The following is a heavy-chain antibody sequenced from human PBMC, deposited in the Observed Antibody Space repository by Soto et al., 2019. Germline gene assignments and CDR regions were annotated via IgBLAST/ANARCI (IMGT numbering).Heavy chain of an antibody. D-gene: IGHD3-22*01. CDR1: GFTFDDYT. CDR3: AKGGYYYDSSGYYHFDY. V-gene: IGHV3-43*01. Sequence: PGGSLRLSCAASGFTFDDYTMHWVRQAPGKGLEWVSLISWDGGSTYYADSVKGRFTISRDNSKNSLYLQMNSLRTEDTALYYCAKGGYYYDSSGYYHFDYWGQGTLVTVSS. CDR2: ISWDGGST. J-gene: IGHJ4*02.